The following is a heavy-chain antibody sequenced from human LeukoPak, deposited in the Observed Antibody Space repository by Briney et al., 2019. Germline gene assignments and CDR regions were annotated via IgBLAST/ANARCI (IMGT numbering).Heavy chain of an antibody. CDR2: ISTYSGNT. Sequence: ASVKASCKASGYTFTGYGISWVRQAPGQGLEWVGWISTYSGNTKYAQKFQGRVTMTTDTSTSTAYMELRSLRSDDTAVYFCATDTTGGSYCDNWGQGSLVTVSS. V-gene: IGHV1-18*01. D-gene: IGHD1-26*01. J-gene: IGHJ4*02. CDR3: ATDTTGGSYCDN. CDR1: GYTFTGYG.